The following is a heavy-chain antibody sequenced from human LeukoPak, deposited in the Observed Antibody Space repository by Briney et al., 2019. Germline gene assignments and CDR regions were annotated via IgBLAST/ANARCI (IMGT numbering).Heavy chain of an antibody. D-gene: IGHD3-22*01. CDR1: GFTFSSYS. V-gene: IGHV3-21*01. Sequence: GGSLRLSCAASGFTFSSYSMNWVRQAPGKGLEWVSSISSSSSYIYYADSVKGRFTISRDNAKNSLYLQMNSLRAEDTAVYYCARDSHDSSGYYYASDWFDPRGQGTLVTVSS. CDR3: ARDSHDSSGYYYASDWFDP. CDR2: ISSSSSYI. J-gene: IGHJ5*02.